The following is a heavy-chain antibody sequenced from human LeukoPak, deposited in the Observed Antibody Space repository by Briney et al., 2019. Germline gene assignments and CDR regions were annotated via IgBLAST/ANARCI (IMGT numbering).Heavy chain of an antibody. D-gene: IGHD3-10*01. J-gene: IGHJ4*02. CDR2: IKSKTDGGTT. Sequence: GGSLRLSCAASGFTFSNAWMNWVRQAPGKGLEWAGRIKSKTDGGTTDYAAPVKGRFTISRDDSKNTLYLQMNSLKTEDTAVYYCTTGAGRGYWGQGTLVTVSS. CDR1: GFTFSNAW. CDR3: TTGAGRGY. V-gene: IGHV3-15*07.